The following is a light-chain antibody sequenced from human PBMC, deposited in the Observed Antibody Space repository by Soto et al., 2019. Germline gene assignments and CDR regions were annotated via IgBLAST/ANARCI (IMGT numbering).Light chain of an antibody. CDR3: QQFGNSPWT. CDR1: QSVSSSY. J-gene: IGKJ1*01. V-gene: IGKV3-20*01. Sequence: EIVLTQSPGTLSLSPEERATLSCRASQSVSSSYLAWYQQKPGQAPSLLIYGASRRATGIPDRFSGSGSGTDFTLTISRLEPEDCPVYYCQQFGNSPWTFGQGTKVEIK. CDR2: GAS.